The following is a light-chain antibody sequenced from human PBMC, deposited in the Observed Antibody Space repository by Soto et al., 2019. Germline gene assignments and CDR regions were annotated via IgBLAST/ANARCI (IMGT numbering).Light chain of an antibody. CDR2: EVT. CDR3: TSYVGNDIWV. CDR1: SSDVGAYKY. Sequence: QSALTQPPSASGSPGQSVTISCTGTSSDVGAYKYVSWYQQYPGKAPKLMIYEVTKRPSGVPDRFSGSKSGNMASLTVSGLLAEDEADYYCTSYVGNDIWVFGGGTKLTVL. V-gene: IGLV2-8*01. J-gene: IGLJ3*02.